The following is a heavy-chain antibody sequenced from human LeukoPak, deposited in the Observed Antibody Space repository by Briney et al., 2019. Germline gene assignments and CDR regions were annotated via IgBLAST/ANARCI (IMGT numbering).Heavy chain of an antibody. D-gene: IGHD2-15*01. J-gene: IGHJ4*02. CDR1: GGSFSAYY. CDR3: ARGVVAYFDY. CDR2: INHSGST. Sequence: SETLSLTCAVYGGSFSAYYWSWIRQPPGKGLEWIGEINHSGSTNYNPSLKSRVTISVDTSKNQFSLKLSSVTAADTAVYYCARGVVAYFDYWGQGTLVTVSS. V-gene: IGHV4-34*01.